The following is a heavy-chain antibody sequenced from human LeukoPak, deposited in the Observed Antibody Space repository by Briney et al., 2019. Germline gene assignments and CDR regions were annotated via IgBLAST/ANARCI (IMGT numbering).Heavy chain of an antibody. Sequence: SETLSLTCTVSGGSISSSSYYWGWIRQPPGKGLEWIGSIYYSGSTYYNPSLKSRVTISVDTSKNQFSLKLSSVTAADTAVYYCARGSSSGWYFQHWGQGTLVTVSS. CDR1: GGSISSSSYY. CDR2: IYYSGST. CDR3: ARGSSSGWYFQH. D-gene: IGHD6-19*01. J-gene: IGHJ1*01. V-gene: IGHV4-39*07.